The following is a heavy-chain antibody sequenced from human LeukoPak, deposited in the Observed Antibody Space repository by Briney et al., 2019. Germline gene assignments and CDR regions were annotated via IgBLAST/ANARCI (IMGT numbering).Heavy chain of an antibody. CDR2: ISSGSNTI. Sequence: GGSLRLSCAASGFTFSSYEMNWVRQSPGRGLEWISYISSGSNTIYYADSVKGRFTMSRDNAKNSLYLQMNSLRAEDTAVYYCARQTPSLDPWGQGTLATVSS. V-gene: IGHV3-48*03. CDR1: GFTFSSYE. J-gene: IGHJ5*02. CDR3: ARQTPSLDP.